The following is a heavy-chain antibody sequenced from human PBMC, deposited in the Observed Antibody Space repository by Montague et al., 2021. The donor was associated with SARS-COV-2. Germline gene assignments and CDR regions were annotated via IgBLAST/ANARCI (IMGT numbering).Heavy chain of an antibody. CDR3: ARDRPRSCYYDSRAYTCWGYGIDV. CDR2: IYVSGNT. J-gene: IGHJ6*02. CDR1: GGSISNYY. V-gene: IGHV4-4*07. Sequence: SETLSLTCTVSGGSISNYYWSWIRQPAGKGLEWIGRIYVSGNTNYNPSLKSRVTMSVDTSKNQFSLKLSSVTAADTAVYYCARDRPRSCYYDSRAYTCWGYGIDVWGQGATVTVSS. D-gene: IGHD3-10*01.